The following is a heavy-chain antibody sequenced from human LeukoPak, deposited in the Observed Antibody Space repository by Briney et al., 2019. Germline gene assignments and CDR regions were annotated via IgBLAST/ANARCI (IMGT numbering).Heavy chain of an antibody. J-gene: IGHJ2*01. V-gene: IGHV4-59*08. Sequence: SETLSLTCIVSGGSFSSYYWNWIRQPPGKGLEWIAYIDYRGNTNYNSSFKSRVSISEDTSRYQFSLKLSSVTAADTAVYYCARLTYSSSRTSYWYFDLWGRGTLVTVSS. CDR1: GGSFSSYY. D-gene: IGHD6-13*01. CDR3: ARLTYSSSRTSYWYFDL. CDR2: IDYRGNT.